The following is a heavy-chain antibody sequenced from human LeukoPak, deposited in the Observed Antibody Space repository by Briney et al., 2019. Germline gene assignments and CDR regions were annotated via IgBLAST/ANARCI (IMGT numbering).Heavy chain of an antibody. CDR1: GFTFSGSA. J-gene: IGHJ4*02. Sequence: GSLRLSCAASGFTFSGSAMHWVRQASGKGLEWVGRIRSKTNNYATAYAASVKGRFTISRDDSKNTAYLQMNSLKIGDTAVYFCSSGLSVLRSNNTPVDYWGQGTLVTVSS. CDR2: IRSKTNNYAT. CDR3: SSGLSVLRSNNTPVDY. V-gene: IGHV3-73*01. D-gene: IGHD4-17*01.